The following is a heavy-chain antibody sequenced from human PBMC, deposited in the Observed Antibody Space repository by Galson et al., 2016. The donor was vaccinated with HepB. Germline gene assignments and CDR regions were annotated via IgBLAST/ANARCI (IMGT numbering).Heavy chain of an antibody. Sequence: SLRLSCAASGFTFSSYWMTWVRQAPGKGLEWVANIKQDGSEKFSVDSVKGRFTISRDNAKNSLYLQMDSLRAEDTAVYYCAKMDCGGSSCNSRFLESWGQGTLVTVSS. D-gene: IGHD2-15*01. CDR3: AKMDCGGSSCNSRFLES. CDR1: GFTFSSYW. J-gene: IGHJ4*02. V-gene: IGHV3-7*01. CDR2: IKQDGSEK.